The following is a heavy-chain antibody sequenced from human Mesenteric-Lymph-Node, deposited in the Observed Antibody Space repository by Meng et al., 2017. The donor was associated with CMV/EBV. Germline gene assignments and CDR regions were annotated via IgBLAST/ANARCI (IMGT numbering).Heavy chain of an antibody. D-gene: IGHD2-2*01. CDR3: ARGDDGYQLLLLY. CDR1: GGSLSGYY. CDR2: INHSGNS. J-gene: IGHJ4*02. Sequence: SETLSLTCAVYGGSLSGYYWTWIRQPPGKGLEWIGEINHSGNSIYNPSLKSRVTISVDTSKNQFSLILSSVTAADTAMYYCARGDDGYQLLLLYWGQGALVTVSS. V-gene: IGHV4-34*01.